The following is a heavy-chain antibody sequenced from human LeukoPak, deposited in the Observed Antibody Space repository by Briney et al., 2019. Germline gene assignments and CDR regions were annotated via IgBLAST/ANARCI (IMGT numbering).Heavy chain of an antibody. D-gene: IGHD1-26*01. CDR3: ARPLVSGHYYYYGMDV. Sequence: PGRSLRLSCAASGFTFSSYAMHWVRQAPGKGLEWVAVISYDGGNKYYADSVKGRFTISRDNSKNTLYLQMNSLRAEDTAVYYCARPLVSGHYYYYGMDVWGQGTTVTVSS. J-gene: IGHJ6*02. CDR1: GFTFSSYA. V-gene: IGHV3-30*04. CDR2: ISYDGGNK.